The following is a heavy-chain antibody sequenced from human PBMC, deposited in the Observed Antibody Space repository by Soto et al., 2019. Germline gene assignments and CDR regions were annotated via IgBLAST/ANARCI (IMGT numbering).Heavy chain of an antibody. J-gene: IGHJ4*02. CDR3: TSYYDFWSGYYPPNDY. Sequence: PGGSLRLSCTASGFTFGDYAMSWFRQAPGKGLEWVGFIRSKAYGGTTEYAASVKGRFTISRDDSKSIAYLQMNSLKTEDTAVYYCTSYYDFWSGYYPPNDYWGQGTLVTVSS. CDR2: IRSKAYGGTT. D-gene: IGHD3-3*01. V-gene: IGHV3-49*03. CDR1: GFTFGDYA.